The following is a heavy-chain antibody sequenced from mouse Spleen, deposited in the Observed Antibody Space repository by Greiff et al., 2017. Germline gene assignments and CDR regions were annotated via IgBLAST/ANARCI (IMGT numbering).Heavy chain of an antibody. D-gene: IGHD2-3*01. CDR3: ARDRDGYYYY. CDR2: IYPGNVNT. V-gene: IGHV1S56*01. J-gene: IGHJ2*01. CDR1: GYTFTSYY. Sequence: VQLQQSGPELVKPGASVRISCKASGYTFTSYYIHWVKQRPGQGLEWIGWIYPGNVNTKYNEKFKGKATLTADKSSSTAYMQLSSLTSEDSAVYFCARDRDGYYYYWGQGTTLTVSS.